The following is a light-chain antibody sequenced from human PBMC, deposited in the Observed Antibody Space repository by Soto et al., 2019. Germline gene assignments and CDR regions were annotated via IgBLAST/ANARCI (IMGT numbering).Light chain of an antibody. Sequence: QSVLTQPASVSGSPGQSITISCTGTSSDVGSYNLVSWYQQQPGKAPKLMIYEVSMRPSGVSNRFSGSKSGNTASLTISGLQAEDEADYYCCSYAGSSTYVFGTGTKVTVL. CDR1: SSDVGSYNL. J-gene: IGLJ1*01. CDR3: CSYAGSSTYV. V-gene: IGLV2-23*02. CDR2: EVS.